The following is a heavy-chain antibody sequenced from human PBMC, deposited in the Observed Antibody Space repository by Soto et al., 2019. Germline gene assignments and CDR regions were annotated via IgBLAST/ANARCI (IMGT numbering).Heavy chain of an antibody. CDR1: GFTFSNAW. CDR2: IKSKTDGGTT. D-gene: IGHD6-19*01. Sequence: EVQLVESGGGLVKPGGSLRLSCAASGFTFSNAWMNWVRRAPGKGLEWVGRIKSKTDGGTTDYAAPVKGRFTISRDDSKNTLYLQMNSLKTEDTAVYYCTTVRQWLADYYFDYWGQGTLVTVSS. V-gene: IGHV3-15*07. CDR3: TTVRQWLADYYFDY. J-gene: IGHJ4*02.